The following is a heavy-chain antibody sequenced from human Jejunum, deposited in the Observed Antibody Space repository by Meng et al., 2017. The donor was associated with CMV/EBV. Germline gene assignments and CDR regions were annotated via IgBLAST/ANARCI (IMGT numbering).Heavy chain of an antibody. CDR2: TFDRSRWHA. D-gene: IGHD2-15*01. CDR3: SRVPEWCNEMTCYSVYYSGMDV. V-gene: IGHV6-1*01. Sequence: WHWIRQSPSRGLEWLGRTFDRSRWHADYATSVEGRITISPDTSKNQYSLQLSSVTPEDTAVYYCSRVPEWCNEMTCYSVYYSGMDVWGQGTTVTVSS. J-gene: IGHJ6*02.